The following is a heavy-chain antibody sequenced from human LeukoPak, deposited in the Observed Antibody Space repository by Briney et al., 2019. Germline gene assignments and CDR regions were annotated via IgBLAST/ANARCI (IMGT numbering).Heavy chain of an antibody. D-gene: IGHD3-10*01. J-gene: IGHJ4*02. V-gene: IGHV3-64D*06. CDR1: GFTFSTYA. CDR3: VKYYYGSGSNDY. Sequence: PGGSLRLSCSASGFTFSTYAMHWVRQAPRKGLEYVSTITSGGSTYYADSVKGRFTISRDNSKNTLYLQMSSLRAEDTAVYYCVKYYYGSGSNDYWGQGTLVTVSS. CDR2: ITSGGST.